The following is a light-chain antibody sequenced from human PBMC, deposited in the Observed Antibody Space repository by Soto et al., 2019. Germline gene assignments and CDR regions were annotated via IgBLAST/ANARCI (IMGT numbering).Light chain of an antibody. CDR1: TRDVGGYKY. J-gene: IGLJ1*01. V-gene: IGLV2-14*01. Sequence: QSALTQPASVSGSPGQSITISCTGTTRDVGGYKYVSWYQHHPGKAPKLIIYEVSNRPSGVSNRFSGSKSGNTASLTISGLQAEDEADYYCSSYTVSNTLACVFGTGTKLTVL. CDR2: EVS. CDR3: SSYTVSNTLACV.